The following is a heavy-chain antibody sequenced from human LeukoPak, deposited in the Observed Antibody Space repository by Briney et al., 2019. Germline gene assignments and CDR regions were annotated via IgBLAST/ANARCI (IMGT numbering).Heavy chain of an antibody. CDR2: IYYSGST. Sequence: PSETLSLTCTVSGGSISNYYWSWIRQPPGKGLEWIGYIYYSGSTNYNPSLKSRVTISVDTSKNQFSLKLSSVTAADTAVYYCARDRRDGYKTYYYYYYMDVWGKGTTVTISS. V-gene: IGHV4-59*01. CDR1: GGSISNYY. J-gene: IGHJ6*03. CDR3: ARDRRDGYKTYYYYYYMDV. D-gene: IGHD5-24*01.